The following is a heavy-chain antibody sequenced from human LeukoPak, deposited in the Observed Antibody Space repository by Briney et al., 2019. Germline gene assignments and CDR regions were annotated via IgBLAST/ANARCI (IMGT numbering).Heavy chain of an antibody. CDR2: ISSSGSTI. CDR1: GYDFTNYW. V-gene: IGHV3-11*04. Sequence: GESLKISCQASGYDFTNYWIGWVRQMPGKGLEWVSYISSSGSTIYYADSVKGRFTISRDNAKNSLYLQMNSLRAEDTAVYYCARVANAYYDSYMDVWGKGTTVTVSS. J-gene: IGHJ6*03. CDR3: ARVANAYYDSYMDV.